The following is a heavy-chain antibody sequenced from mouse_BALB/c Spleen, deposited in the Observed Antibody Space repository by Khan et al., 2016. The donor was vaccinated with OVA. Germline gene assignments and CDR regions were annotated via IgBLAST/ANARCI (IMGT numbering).Heavy chain of an antibody. D-gene: IGHD1-1*01. J-gene: IGHJ2*01. CDR1: GYSITSDYA. CDR2: ISYSGRT. Sequence: EVQLQESGPGLVNPSQSLSLTCTVTGYSITSDYAWNWIRQFPGNKLEWMGYISYSGRTSYNPSLKSRISITRDTSKHQVFLQLNSVTTEDTASYFLARAVTITTVVATDFDYWGQGTTLTVSS. V-gene: IGHV3-2*02. CDR3: ARAVTITTVVATDFDY.